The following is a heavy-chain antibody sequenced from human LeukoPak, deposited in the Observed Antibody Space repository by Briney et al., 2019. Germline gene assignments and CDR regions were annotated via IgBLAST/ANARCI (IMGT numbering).Heavy chain of an antibody. D-gene: IGHD2-15*01. CDR2: ISGTDSII. J-gene: IGHJ4*02. CDR1: GFTFTDYY. CDR3: ASLSGYCSGGSCYYFDY. Sequence: TGGSLRLSCDTSGFTFTDYYMSWIRQAPGKGLEWVSSISGTDSIIHYADSVKGRFSISRDNAKNSLYLQMNSLRAEDTAVYYCASLSGYCSGGSCYYFDYWGQGTLVTVSS. V-gene: IGHV3-11*04.